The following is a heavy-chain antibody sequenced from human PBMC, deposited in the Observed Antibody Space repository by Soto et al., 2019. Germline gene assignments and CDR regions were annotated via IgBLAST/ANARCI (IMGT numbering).Heavy chain of an antibody. J-gene: IGHJ5*02. CDR3: ARGYSSRWSYNWFDP. CDR1: GFTFSDYY. V-gene: IGHV3-11*01. D-gene: IGHD6-13*01. CDR2: ISSSGNAI. Sequence: GGSLRLSCAASGFTFSDYYMSWIRQAPGKGLEWVSYISSSGNAIYSVDSVKGRFTISRDNAKNSLYLQMNSLRAEDTAICYCARGYSSRWSYNWFDPWGQGTLVTVSS.